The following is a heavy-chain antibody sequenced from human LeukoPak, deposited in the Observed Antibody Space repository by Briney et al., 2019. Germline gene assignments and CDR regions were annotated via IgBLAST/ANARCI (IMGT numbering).Heavy chain of an antibody. CDR1: GGSINSGGYY. J-gene: IGHJ4*02. V-gene: IGHV4-30-4*01. D-gene: IGHD3-22*01. Sequence: SETLSLTCTVSGGSINSGGYYWSWIRQSPEKGLEWVGYIHYTGITYYNPSLMSRITISLDTSRNEFSLRLSSVTAADTAVYYCARAPYYFQSTGYYFDYWGQGTLVTVSS. CDR3: ARAPYYFQSTGYYFDY. CDR2: IHYTGIT.